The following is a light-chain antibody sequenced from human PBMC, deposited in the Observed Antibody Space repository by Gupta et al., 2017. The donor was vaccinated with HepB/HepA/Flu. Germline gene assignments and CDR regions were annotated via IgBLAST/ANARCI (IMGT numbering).Light chain of an antibody. CDR3: GTWDTSLGAGV. V-gene: IGLV1-51*02. J-gene: IGLJ3*02. Sequence: QSVLTQPPSVSAAPGQKVTISSSGSSSNIGNNFVSWYQQLPGTAPKLLIYETTQRPSGIPDRFSASKFGTSATLGITGLQTGDEADYYCGTWDTSLGAGVFGGGTKVTVL. CDR1: SSNIGNNF. CDR2: ETT.